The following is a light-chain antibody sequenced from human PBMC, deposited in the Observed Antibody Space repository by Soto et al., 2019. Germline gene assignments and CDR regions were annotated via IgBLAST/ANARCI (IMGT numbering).Light chain of an antibody. CDR1: QSLLHSNGYNY. Sequence: MPQFPLSLPVTPGEPAPISCRSSQSLLHSNGYNYLDWYLQKPGQSPQLLIYLGSNRASGVPDRFSGSGSGTDFTLKISRVEAEDVGVYYCMQALQIPWPFAQGTKVDIK. CDR2: LGS. CDR3: MQALQIPWP. V-gene: IGKV2-28*01. J-gene: IGKJ1*01.